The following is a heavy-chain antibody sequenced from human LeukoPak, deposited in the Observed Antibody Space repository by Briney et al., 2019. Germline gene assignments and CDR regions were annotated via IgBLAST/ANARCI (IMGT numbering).Heavy chain of an antibody. V-gene: IGHV1-2*02. Sequence: ASVKVSCKASGYTFTGYYMHWVRQAPGQGLEWMGWINPNSGGTNYAQKFQGRVTMTRDTSLSTAYMELSRLRSDDTAVYYCARYDSSGYYFYYWGQGTLVTVSS. CDR3: ARYDSSGYYFYY. J-gene: IGHJ4*02. CDR2: INPNSGGT. D-gene: IGHD3-22*01. CDR1: GYTFTGYY.